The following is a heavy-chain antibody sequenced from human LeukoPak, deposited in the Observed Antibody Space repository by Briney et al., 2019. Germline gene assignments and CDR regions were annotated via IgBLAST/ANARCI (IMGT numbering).Heavy chain of an antibody. CDR2: IYHSGST. CDR3: ARTMVRGAYNWFDP. CDR1: GGSISSGGYS. J-gene: IGHJ5*02. V-gene: IGHV4-30-2*01. Sequence: SETLSLTCAVSGGSISSGGYSWSWIRQPPGKGLEWIGYIYHSGSTYYNPSLKSRVTISVDRSKNQFSLKLSSVTAADTAVYYCARTMVRGAYNWFDPWGQGTLVTVSS. D-gene: IGHD3-10*01.